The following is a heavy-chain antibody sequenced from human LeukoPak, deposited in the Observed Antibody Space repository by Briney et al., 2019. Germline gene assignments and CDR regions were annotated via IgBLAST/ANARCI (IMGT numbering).Heavy chain of an antibody. Sequence: PSETLSLTCAVSGGSISSSSYYWGWIRQPPGKGLEWIGSIYYSGSTYYNPSLKSRVTISVDTSKNQFSLKLSSVTAADTAVYYCAGNGDYVWNYFDYWGQGTLVTVSS. CDR1: GGSISSSSYY. V-gene: IGHV4-39*07. CDR2: IYYSGST. CDR3: AGNGDYVWNYFDY. J-gene: IGHJ4*02. D-gene: IGHD4-17*01.